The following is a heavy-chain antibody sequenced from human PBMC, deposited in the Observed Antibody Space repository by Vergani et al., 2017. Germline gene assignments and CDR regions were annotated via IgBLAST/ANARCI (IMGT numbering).Heavy chain of an antibody. CDR1: GGFFSGYY. Sequence: QVLLQQWGAGLLKPSETLSLTCAVYGGFFSGYYWSWIRQPPGKGLEWIGEINHSGSTNYNPSLKSRVTISVDTSKNQFSLKLSSVTAADTAVYYCARGSSGWYSRRTGWFDPWGEGTLVTVSS. CDR3: ARGSSGWYSRRTGWFDP. D-gene: IGHD6-19*01. V-gene: IGHV4-34*01. CDR2: INHSGST. J-gene: IGHJ5*02.